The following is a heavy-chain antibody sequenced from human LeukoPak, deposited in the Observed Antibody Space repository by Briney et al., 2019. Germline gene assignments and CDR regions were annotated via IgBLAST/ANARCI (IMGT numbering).Heavy chain of an antibody. V-gene: IGHV4-39*07. CDR2: IYYSGST. D-gene: IGHD3-10*01. CDR1: GGSISSSSYY. Sequence: SETLSLTCTVSGGSISSSSYYWGWIRQPPGKGLEWIGSIYYSGSTYYNPSLKSRVTISVDTSKNQFSLKLSSVTAADTAVYYCARSRSGSRSYYKSRYYYYYMDVWGKGTTVTISS. CDR3: ARSRSGSRSYYKSRYYYYYMDV. J-gene: IGHJ6*03.